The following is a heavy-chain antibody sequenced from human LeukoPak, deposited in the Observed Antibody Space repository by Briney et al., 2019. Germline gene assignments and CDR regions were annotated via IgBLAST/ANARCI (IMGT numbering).Heavy chain of an antibody. V-gene: IGHV1-2*02. CDR3: AKDFIAKTRGHSYGFNDALDI. CDR1: GYTFTGYY. CDR2: INPNSGGT. D-gene: IGHD5-24*01. J-gene: IGHJ3*02. Sequence: ASVKVSCKASGYTFTGYYMHWVRQAPGQGLEWMGWINPNSGGTNYAQKFQGRVTITADESTSTAYMELSSLRSEDTAVYYCAKDFIAKTRGHSYGFNDALDIWGQGTMVTVSS.